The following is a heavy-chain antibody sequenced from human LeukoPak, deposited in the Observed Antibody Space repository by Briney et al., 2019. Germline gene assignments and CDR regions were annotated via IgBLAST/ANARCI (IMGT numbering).Heavy chain of an antibody. CDR2: IGNTET. Sequence: GGSLRLSCATSGFPFEPNAMSWVRQAPGKGLEWVATIGNTETFYADSVTGRFTISRDNSKNTVNLQMNRLRVEDTAIYYCAKDWIQFNRVFDCFDSWGQGTLVTVSS. D-gene: IGHD5-18*01. CDR1: GFPFEPNA. V-gene: IGHV3-23*01. J-gene: IGHJ4*02. CDR3: AKDWIQFNRVFDCFDS.